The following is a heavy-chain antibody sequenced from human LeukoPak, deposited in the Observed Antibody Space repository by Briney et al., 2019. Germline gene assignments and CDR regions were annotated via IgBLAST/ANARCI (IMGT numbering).Heavy chain of an antibody. CDR1: GGSISSYY. D-gene: IGHD5-18*01. J-gene: IGHJ4*02. Sequence: PETLSLTCTVSGGSISSYYWSWIRQPPGKGLEWIAYIYYSGSTNYNPSLKSRVTISVDTSRNQFSLKLRSVTAADTALYYCARLHTAMLYFDYWGQGTLVTVSS. CDR3: ARLHTAMLYFDY. CDR2: IYYSGST. V-gene: IGHV4-59*08.